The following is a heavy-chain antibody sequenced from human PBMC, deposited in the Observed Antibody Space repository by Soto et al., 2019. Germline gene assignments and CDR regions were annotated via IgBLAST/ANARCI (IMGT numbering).Heavy chain of an antibody. CDR3: ARDRCTNGVCYWYYFDY. D-gene: IGHD2-8*01. V-gene: IGHV1-46*01. Sequence: ASVKVSCKASGYTFTSYYMHWARQAPGQGLEWMGIINPSGGSTSYAQKFQGRVTMTRDTSTSTVYMELSSLRSEDTAVYYCARDRCTNGVCYWYYFDYWGQGTLVTVSS. CDR2: INPSGGST. J-gene: IGHJ4*02. CDR1: GYTFTSYY.